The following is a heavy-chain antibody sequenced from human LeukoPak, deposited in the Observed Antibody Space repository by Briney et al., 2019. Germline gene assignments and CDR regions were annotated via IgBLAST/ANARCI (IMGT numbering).Heavy chain of an antibody. Sequence: GGSLRLSCAASGFTFSSYWMHWVRQAPGKGLVWVSRINSDGSSTTYADSVKGRFTISRDNAKNTLYLQMNSLRAEDTAVYYCARGAPSGNYYYWGQGTLVTVSS. CDR2: INSDGSST. J-gene: IGHJ4*02. D-gene: IGHD1-26*01. V-gene: IGHV3-74*01. CDR1: GFTFSSYW. CDR3: ARGAPSGNYYY.